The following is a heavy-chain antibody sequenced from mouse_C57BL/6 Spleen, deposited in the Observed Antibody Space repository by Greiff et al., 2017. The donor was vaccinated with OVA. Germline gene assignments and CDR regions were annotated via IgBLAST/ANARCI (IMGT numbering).Heavy chain of an antibody. D-gene: IGHD1-1*01. Sequence: EVQLVESGEGLVKPGGSLKLSCAASGFTFSSYAMSWVRQTPEKRLEWVAYISSGGDYIYYADTVKGRFTISRDNARNTLYLQMSSLKSEDTAMYYCTRDQRYYGSSYPFDYWGQGTTLTVSS. J-gene: IGHJ2*01. CDR1: GFTFSSYA. CDR3: TRDQRYYGSSYPFDY. V-gene: IGHV5-9-1*02. CDR2: ISSGGDYI.